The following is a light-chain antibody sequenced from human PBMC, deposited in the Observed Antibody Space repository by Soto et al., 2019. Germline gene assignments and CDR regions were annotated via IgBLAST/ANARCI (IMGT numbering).Light chain of an antibody. Sequence: QSALTQPPSVSGSPGQSVTISCTGTSTDFVSYNRVSWYQQPPGTAPKLIIYEASNRPSGVPDRFSGSKSGNTASLTISGLQAADEADYSCTLYTSDNTYVFGTGTKLTVL. CDR1: STDFVSYNR. J-gene: IGLJ1*01. V-gene: IGLV2-18*01. CDR3: TLYTSDNTYV. CDR2: EAS.